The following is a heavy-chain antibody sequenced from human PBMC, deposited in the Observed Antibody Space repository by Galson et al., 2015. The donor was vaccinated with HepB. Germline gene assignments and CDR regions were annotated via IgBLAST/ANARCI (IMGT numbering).Heavy chain of an antibody. CDR3: ATGHAYYDFWSGYPTYYYYGMDV. CDR1: GYTLTELS. CDR2: FDPEDGET. J-gene: IGHJ6*02. Sequence: SVKVSCKVSGYTLTELSMHWVRQAPGKGLEWMGGFDPEDGETIYAQKFQGRVTMTEDTSTDTAYMELSSLRSEDTAVYYCATGHAYYDFWSGYPTYYYYGMDVWGQGTTVTVSS. V-gene: IGHV1-24*01. D-gene: IGHD3-3*01.